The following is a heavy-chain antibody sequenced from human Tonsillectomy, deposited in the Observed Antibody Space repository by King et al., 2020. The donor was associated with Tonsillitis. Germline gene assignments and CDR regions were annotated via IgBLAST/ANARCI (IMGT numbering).Heavy chain of an antibody. CDR1: GYTFTDFY. V-gene: IGHV1-2*02. CDR2: LKPSGGDT. D-gene: IGHD2-8*02. J-gene: IGHJ4*02. CDR3: ARDSTNTWWGGIDY. Sequence: HVQLVQPETEVKKPGASVKLSCKTSGYTFTDFYIHWVRQAPGQGLKYMGWLKPSGGDTNYAQTFQGRITMTRDTSINTAYMDLNSLTSDDTALYYCARDSTNTWWGGIDYWGRGTLVTVSS.